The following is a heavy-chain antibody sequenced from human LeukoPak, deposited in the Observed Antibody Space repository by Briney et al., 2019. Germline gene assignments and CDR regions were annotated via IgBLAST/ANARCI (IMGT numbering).Heavy chain of an antibody. CDR2: ISYDGSNK. D-gene: IGHD6-6*01. CDR3: ARPLGPYDSSSSGEFDY. Sequence: GGSLRLSCAASGFTFSSYGMHWVRQAPGKGLEWVAVISYDGSNKYYADSVKGRFTISRDNSKNTLYLQMNSLGAEDTAVYYCARPLGPYDSSSSGEFDYWGQGTLVTVSS. J-gene: IGHJ4*02. V-gene: IGHV3-30*03. CDR1: GFTFSSYG.